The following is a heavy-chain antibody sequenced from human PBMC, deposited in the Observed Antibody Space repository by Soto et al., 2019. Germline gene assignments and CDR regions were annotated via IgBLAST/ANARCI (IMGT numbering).Heavy chain of an antibody. D-gene: IGHD6-19*01. CDR3: ARREAVAGSQFDY. J-gene: IGHJ4*02. V-gene: IGHV4-39*01. CDR2: IYYSVST. Sequence: QLPLQESGPGLVKPSETLSLTCSVSGGSITSGPYFWVWIRHPPGKGLEWIGNIYYSVSTSYSPSLKSIVAISVDTSKNHFSLKLNSVTAADTAVYYCARREAVAGSQFDYWGQGTLFTVSA. CDR1: GGSITSGPYF.